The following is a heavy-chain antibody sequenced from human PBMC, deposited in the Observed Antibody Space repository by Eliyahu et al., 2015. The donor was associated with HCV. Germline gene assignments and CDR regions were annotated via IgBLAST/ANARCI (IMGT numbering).Heavy chain of an antibody. V-gene: IGHV1-69*06. D-gene: IGHD1-26*01. CDR2: VIPMFGTT. J-gene: IGHJ4*02. CDR1: GGTISSYV. Sequence: EVKKPGSSVKVSCKASGGTISSYVVSWVRQAPGQGLEWMGSVIPMFGTTDYAPKFQDRVTITADKSTDTAYMELSRLRSEDTAIYYCARQSVGATFDYWGQGTLVTVSS. CDR3: ARQSVGATFDY.